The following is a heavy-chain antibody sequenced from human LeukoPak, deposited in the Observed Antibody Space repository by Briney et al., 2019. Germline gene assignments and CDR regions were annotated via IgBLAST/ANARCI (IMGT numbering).Heavy chain of an antibody. CDR1: GGSISSGGYS. CDR3: ARRTIGYYFDY. Sequence: SETLSLTCTVSGGSISSGGYSWSWIRQPPGKGLEWIGYIYYSGSTSYNPSLKSRVSISLDTAKNQFSLKLSSVSAADTAVYYCARRTIGYYFDYWGQGTLVTVSS. J-gene: IGHJ4*02. V-gene: IGHV4-61*08. CDR2: IYYSGST.